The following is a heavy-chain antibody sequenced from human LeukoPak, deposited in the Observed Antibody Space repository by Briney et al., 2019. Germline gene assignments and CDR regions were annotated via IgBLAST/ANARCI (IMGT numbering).Heavy chain of an antibody. CDR3: ARLRRSIAAAGRVYNWFDP. CDR2: IYNGVNT. CDR1: GASVSSASY. Sequence: PSETLSLTCTVSGASVSSASYWTWIRQPPGKGVEWIAHIYNGVNTNYNPSLKSRVTISVDTSKNQFSLKLSSVTAADTAVYYCARLRRSIAAAGRVYNWFDPWGQGTLVTVSS. V-gene: IGHV4-61*01. D-gene: IGHD6-13*01. J-gene: IGHJ5*02.